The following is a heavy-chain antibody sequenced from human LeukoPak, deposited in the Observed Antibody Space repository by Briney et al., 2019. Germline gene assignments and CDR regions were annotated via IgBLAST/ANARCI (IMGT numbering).Heavy chain of an antibody. V-gene: IGHV4-34*01. CDR2: INHSGST. Sequence: SETLSLTCAAYGGSFSGYYWSWIRQLPGKGLEWIGEINHSGSTNYNPSLKSRVTISVDTSKNQFSLKLSSVTAADTAVYYCASRDYDFWSGYYIPARWGQGTLVTVSS. CDR3: ASRDYDFWSGYYIPAR. D-gene: IGHD3-3*01. J-gene: IGHJ4*02. CDR1: GGSFSGYY.